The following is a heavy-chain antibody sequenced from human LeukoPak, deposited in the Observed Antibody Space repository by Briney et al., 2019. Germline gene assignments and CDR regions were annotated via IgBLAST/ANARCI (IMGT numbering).Heavy chain of an antibody. V-gene: IGHV1-3*01. CDR2: INAGSGRT. CDR1: GYTFNSYD. D-gene: IGHD3-3*01. Sequence: GASVKVSCKASGYTFNSYDMHWLRQAPGERLEWMGRINAGSGRTLFSQKFQGRLTITRDRSANTVDMVMTSLTSEDTAVYYCARESGVYQDFFEHWGQGSLVTVS. J-gene: IGHJ4*02. CDR3: ARESGVYQDFFEH.